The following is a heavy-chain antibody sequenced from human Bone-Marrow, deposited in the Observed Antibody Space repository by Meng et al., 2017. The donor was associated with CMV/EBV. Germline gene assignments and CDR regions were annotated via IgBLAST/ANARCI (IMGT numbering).Heavy chain of an antibody. Sequence: SETLSLTYAVYGGSFRGYYWSWIRQPPGKGLEWSGEINHSGSTNYNPSLKSRVTISVDTSKNQFSLKLSSVTAADTAVYYCARARLQSGRKIGRYYYSMDVWGQGTTVTVAS. D-gene: IGHD2-8*02. CDR1: GGSFRGYY. CDR3: ARARLQSGRKIGRYYYSMDV. J-gene: IGHJ6*02. V-gene: IGHV4-34*01. CDR2: INHSGST.